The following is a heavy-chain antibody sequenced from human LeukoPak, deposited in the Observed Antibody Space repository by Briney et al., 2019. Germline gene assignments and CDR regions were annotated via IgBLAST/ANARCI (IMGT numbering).Heavy chain of an antibody. Sequence: PSQTLSLTCAVSGGSISSGGYSWSWIRQPPGKGLEWIGYIYHSGSTYYNPSLKSRVTISVDTSKNQFSLKLSSATAADTAVYYCARATQRGAYYDSSGYPPPPVFYFDYWGQGTLVTVSS. CDR3: ARATQRGAYYDSSGYPPPPVFYFDY. CDR1: GGSISSGGYS. CDR2: IYHSGST. D-gene: IGHD3-22*01. V-gene: IGHV4-30-2*01. J-gene: IGHJ4*02.